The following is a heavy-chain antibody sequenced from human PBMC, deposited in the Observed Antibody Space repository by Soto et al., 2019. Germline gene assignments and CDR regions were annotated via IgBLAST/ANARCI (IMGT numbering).Heavy chain of an antibody. CDR1: GASIRSTYYY. Sequence: KASETLSLTCTVSGASIRSTYYYWSWIRQAPGKGLEWIGYVYYTGSTYYNPSLMSRLTISVDTSKNQFSLKLTSVTAAETAVYYCVRTAREGAVAPHWFDRWGQGTQVTVSS. J-gene: IGHJ5*02. D-gene: IGHD2-21*02. CDR2: VYYTGST. CDR3: VRTAREGAVAPHWFDR. V-gene: IGHV4-30-4*01.